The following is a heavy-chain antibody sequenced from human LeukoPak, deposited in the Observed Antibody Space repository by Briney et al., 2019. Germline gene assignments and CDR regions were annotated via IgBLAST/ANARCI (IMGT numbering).Heavy chain of an antibody. D-gene: IGHD3-22*01. J-gene: IGHJ4*02. CDR1: GFTFSSYA. CDR3: AKDPRTDDSSGYYGPYFDY. V-gene: IGHV3-23*01. Sequence: GGSLRLSCAASGFTFSSYAMSWVRQAPGRGLEWVSAISGSGGSTYYADSVKGGSTLSRDNSKNTLYLQMNSLRAEDTAVYYCAKDPRTDDSSGYYGPYFDYWGQGTLVTVSS. CDR2: ISGSGGST.